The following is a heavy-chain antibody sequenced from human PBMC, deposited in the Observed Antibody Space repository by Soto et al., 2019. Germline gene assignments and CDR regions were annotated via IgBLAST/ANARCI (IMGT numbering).Heavy chain of an antibody. CDR3: ASDYYGSPSQADAFEI. V-gene: IGHV1-69*13. D-gene: IGHD3-10*01. CDR2: IIPIFGTA. CDR1: GGTFSSYA. Sequence: SVKVSCKASGGTFSSYAISWVRQAPGQGLEWMGGIIPIFGTANYAQKFQGRVTITADESTSTAYMELSSLRSEDTAAYYCASDYYGSPSQADAFEIWGQGTMVTVSS. J-gene: IGHJ3*02.